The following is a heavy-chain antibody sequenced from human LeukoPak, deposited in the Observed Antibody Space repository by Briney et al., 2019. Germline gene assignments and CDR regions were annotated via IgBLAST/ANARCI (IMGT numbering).Heavy chain of an antibody. CDR1: GFTFNNYN. V-gene: IGHV3-48*01. Sequence: GGSLRLSCAASGFTFNNYNMNWVRQAPGKGLEGVSYISRFSTIYYADSVKGRFTISRDDAKNSLYLQMNSLRAEDTAVYYCARDAGSYHWNFDLWGRGTLVTVSS. CDR3: ARDAGSYHWNFDL. D-gene: IGHD1-26*01. CDR2: ISRFSTI. J-gene: IGHJ2*01.